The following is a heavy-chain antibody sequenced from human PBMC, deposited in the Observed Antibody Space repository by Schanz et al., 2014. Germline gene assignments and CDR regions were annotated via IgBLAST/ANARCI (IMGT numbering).Heavy chain of an antibody. D-gene: IGHD6-19*01. CDR1: GFTVSSNY. V-gene: IGHV3-53*01. CDR3: AKCIGWYGRCAFDI. J-gene: IGHJ3*02. Sequence: EVQLVESGGGLIQPGGSLRLSCAASGFTVSSNYMSWVRQAPGKGLEWVAVIYSGGSTFYTDSVKGRFTISRDNSKNTRYLQMNSLIAEDTAVYYCAKCIGWYGRCAFDIWGQGTMVTVSS. CDR2: IYSGGST.